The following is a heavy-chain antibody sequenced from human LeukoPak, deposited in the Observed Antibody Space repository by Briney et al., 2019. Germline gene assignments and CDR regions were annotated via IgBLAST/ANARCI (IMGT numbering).Heavy chain of an antibody. CDR1: GFTFSSYA. V-gene: IGHV3-7*01. J-gene: IGHJ5*02. Sequence: GGSLRLSCAASGFTFSSYAMHWVRQAPGKGLEWVANIKQDGSEKYCVDSVKGRFTISRDNAKNSLYLQMNSLRAEDTAVYYCARDTFGGVPYYWFDPWGQGTLVTVSS. D-gene: IGHD3-16*01. CDR3: ARDTFGGVPYYWFDP. CDR2: IKQDGSEK.